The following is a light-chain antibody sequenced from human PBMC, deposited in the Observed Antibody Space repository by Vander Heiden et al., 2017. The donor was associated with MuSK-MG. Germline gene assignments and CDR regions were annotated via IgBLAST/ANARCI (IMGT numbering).Light chain of an antibody. Sequence: TVLTLSPATLSLSPGERATLSCRASQSVNSYLVWFQQKPGQAPRLLIYDASNRATGIPARFSGSGSGTDFTLTIASLEPEDSAVYYCQQRRDWPLTFGGGTKVEI. V-gene: IGKV3-11*01. J-gene: IGKJ4*01. CDR2: DAS. CDR1: QSVNSY. CDR3: QQRRDWPLT.